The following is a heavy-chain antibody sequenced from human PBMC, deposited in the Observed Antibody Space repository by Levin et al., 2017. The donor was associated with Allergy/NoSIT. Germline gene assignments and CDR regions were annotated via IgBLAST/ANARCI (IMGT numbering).Heavy chain of an antibody. CDR3: ARDSGHGSGGSCVFDY. V-gene: IGHV4-31*03. CDR2: IYYSGST. CDR1: GGSISSGGYY. D-gene: IGHD2-15*01. J-gene: IGHJ4*02. Sequence: SETLSLTCTVSGGSISSGGYYWSWIRQHPGKGLEWIGYIYYSGSTYYNPSLKSRVTISVDTSKNQFSLKLSSVTAADTAVYYCARDSGHGSGGSCVFDYWGQGTLVTVSS.